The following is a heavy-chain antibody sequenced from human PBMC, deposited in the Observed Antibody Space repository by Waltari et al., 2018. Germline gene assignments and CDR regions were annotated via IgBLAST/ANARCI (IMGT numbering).Heavy chain of an antibody. CDR3: AKAGTMAVYFDY. CDR2: ISWNSGSI. V-gene: IGHV3-9*01. D-gene: IGHD3-10*01. CDR1: GFTFDDYA. J-gene: IGHJ4*02. Sequence: EVQLVESGGGLVQPGRSLRLSCAASGFTFDDYAMHWVRQAPGKGLEWVSGISWNSGSIGCADSVKGRFTISRDNAKNSLYLQMNSLRAEDTALYYCAKAGTMAVYFDYWGQGTLVTVSS.